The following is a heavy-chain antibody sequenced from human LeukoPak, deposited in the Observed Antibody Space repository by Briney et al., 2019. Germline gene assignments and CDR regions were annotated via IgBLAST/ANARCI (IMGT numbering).Heavy chain of an antibody. CDR2: IYYSGST. J-gene: IGHJ2*01. Sequence: SETLSLTCTVSGGSISSHYWSWIRQPPGKGLEWIGYIYYSGSTNYNPSLKSRVTISVDTSKNQFSLKLSSVTAADTAVYYCARVDYYDSSGYYHGWYFDLWGRGTLVTVSS. CDR1: GGSISSHY. CDR3: ARVDYYDSSGYYHGWYFDL. V-gene: IGHV4-59*11. D-gene: IGHD3-22*01.